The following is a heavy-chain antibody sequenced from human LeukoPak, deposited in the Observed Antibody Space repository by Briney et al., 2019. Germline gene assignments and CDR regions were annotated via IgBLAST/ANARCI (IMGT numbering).Heavy chain of an antibody. V-gene: IGHV4-34*01. D-gene: IGHD3-10*01. CDR1: GGSFSGYY. CDR3: ARAVLVRGVIHMAFDY. Sequence: SETLSLTCAVYGGSFSGYYWSWIRQPPGKGLEWIGSIYHSGSTYYNPSLKSRVTISVDTSKNQFSLKLSSVTAADTAVYYCARAVLVRGVIHMAFDYWGQGTLVTVSS. CDR2: IYHSGST. J-gene: IGHJ4*02.